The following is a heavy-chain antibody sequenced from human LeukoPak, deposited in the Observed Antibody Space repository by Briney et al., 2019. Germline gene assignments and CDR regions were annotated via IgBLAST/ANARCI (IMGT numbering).Heavy chain of an antibody. J-gene: IGHJ4*02. Sequence: GGSLRLTCAASGFTFSSYWMNWVRQAPGKGLEWISYISDTSSTIYYADSVKGRFTISRDNAKNSLYLQMNSLRAEDTAVYYCARDRGGAYDFWSGYYTGYFDYWGQGTLVTVSS. CDR1: GFTFSSYW. D-gene: IGHD3-3*01. CDR2: ISDTSSTI. CDR3: ARDRGGAYDFWSGYYTGYFDY. V-gene: IGHV3-48*01.